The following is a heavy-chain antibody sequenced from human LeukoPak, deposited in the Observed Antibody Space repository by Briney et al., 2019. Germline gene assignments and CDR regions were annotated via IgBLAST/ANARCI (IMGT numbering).Heavy chain of an antibody. CDR1: GGSISSGSYY. V-gene: IGHV4-61*02. Sequence: PSETLSLTCTVSGGSISSGSYYWRGIRQPAGKGVEWIGRLYTSGSTNYNPSLKRRVTISVDTSKNQFSLKLSSVTAADTAVYYCARGGSSWYSDWFDPWGQGTLVTVSS. D-gene: IGHD6-13*01. CDR2: LYTSGST. CDR3: ARGGSSWYSDWFDP. J-gene: IGHJ5*02.